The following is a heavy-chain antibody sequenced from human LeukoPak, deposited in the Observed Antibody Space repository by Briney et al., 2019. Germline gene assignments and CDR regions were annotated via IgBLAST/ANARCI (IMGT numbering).Heavy chain of an antibody. D-gene: IGHD6-19*01. CDR1: GFSLSTSGMR. CDR2: IDWDDDK. Sequence: SGPTLVNPTQTLTLTCTFSGFSLSTSGMRVSWIRQPPGKALEWPARIDWDDDKFYSTSLKTRLTISKDTSKNQVVLTMTNMDPVDTATYYCARHAVAGVVDYWGQGTLVTVSS. CDR3: ARHAVAGVVDY. V-gene: IGHV2-70*04. J-gene: IGHJ4*02.